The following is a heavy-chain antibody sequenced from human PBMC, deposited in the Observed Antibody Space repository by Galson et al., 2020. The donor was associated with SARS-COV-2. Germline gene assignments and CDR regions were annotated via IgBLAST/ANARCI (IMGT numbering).Heavy chain of an antibody. CDR1: GDSVSRNSAA. V-gene: IGHV6-1*01. CDR3: ARGLAGSSWWFDP. CDR2: TYYRSEWYS. D-gene: IGHD3-10*01. Sequence: TLSLTCAISGDSVSRNSAAWNWIRQSPTRGLEWLGRTYYRSEWYSDYAVSVKSRITINADTPKNQFSLHLKSVTPEDTAIYFCARGLAGSSWWFDPWGKGTLVTVSS. J-gene: IGHJ5*02.